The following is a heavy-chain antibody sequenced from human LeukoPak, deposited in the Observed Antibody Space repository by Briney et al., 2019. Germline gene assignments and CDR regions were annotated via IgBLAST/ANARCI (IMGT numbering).Heavy chain of an antibody. V-gene: IGHV3-7*03. CDR3: ARDSYDFWSGYHNWFDP. CDR1: GFTFSSYW. D-gene: IGHD3-3*01. CDR2: IKQDGSEK. Sequence: GGSLRLSCAASGFTFSSYWMSWVRQAPGKGREWVANIKQDGSEKNYVDSVKGRFTISRDNARNSLYLQMNSLRAEDTAVYYCARDSYDFWSGYHNWFDPWGQGTLVTVSS. J-gene: IGHJ5*02.